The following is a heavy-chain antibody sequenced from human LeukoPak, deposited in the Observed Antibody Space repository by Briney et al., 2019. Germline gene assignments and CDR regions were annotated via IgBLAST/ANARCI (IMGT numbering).Heavy chain of an antibody. Sequence: SGPTLLKPTQTLTLTCTFSGFSLRTRGVGVGWIRQPPGKALEWLALIYWDDDKRYSPSLKSRLTITKDTSKNQVVLTMTNMDPVDTATYYCAHERHDYLFDPSGQGTLVTVSS. CDR2: IYWDDDK. D-gene: IGHD4-11*01. J-gene: IGHJ5*02. V-gene: IGHV2-5*02. CDR1: GFSLRTRGVG. CDR3: AHERHDYLFDP.